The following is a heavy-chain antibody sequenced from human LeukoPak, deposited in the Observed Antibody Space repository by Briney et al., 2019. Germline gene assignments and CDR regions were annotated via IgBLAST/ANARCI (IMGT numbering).Heavy chain of an antibody. CDR3: ARHGSLNGYSGWYIY. CDR2: IDPSDSYT. CDR1: GYSFTSYW. V-gene: IGHV5-10-1*01. Sequence: GESLKISCKGSGYSFTSYWISWVRQMPGKGLERMGRIDPSDSYTNYSPSFQGHVTISADKSISTAYLQWSSLKASDTAMYYCARHGSLNGYSGWYIYWGQGTLVTVSS. D-gene: IGHD6-19*01. J-gene: IGHJ4*02.